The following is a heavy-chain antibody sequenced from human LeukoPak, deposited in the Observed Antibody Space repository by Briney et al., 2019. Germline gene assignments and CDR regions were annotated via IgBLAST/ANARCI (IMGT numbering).Heavy chain of an antibody. D-gene: IGHD2-2*01. CDR3: ARGHCSSTSCYHPWGEWFDP. V-gene: IGHV4-34*01. Sequence: SETLSLTCAVYGGSFSGYYWSWIRQPPGKGLEWIGEINHSGSTNYNPSLKSRVTISVDTSKNRFSLKLSSVTAADTAVYYCARGHCSSTSCYHPWGEWFDPWGQGTLVTVSS. CDR1: GGSFSGYY. CDR2: INHSGST. J-gene: IGHJ5*02.